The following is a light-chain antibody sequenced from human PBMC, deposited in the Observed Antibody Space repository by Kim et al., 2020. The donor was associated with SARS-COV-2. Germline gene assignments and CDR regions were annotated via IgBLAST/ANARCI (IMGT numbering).Light chain of an antibody. Sequence: QSVLTQSPSTSGTPGQRVTISCSGSSSNIGRHFVNWFQQLPGTAPKVFIYNDYQRPSGVPDRFSGSRSGTSASLAISGLQSEDEADYYCATWDVSLEAWVFGGGTQLTVL. V-gene: IGLV1-44*01. CDR3: ATWDVSLEAWV. CDR2: NDY. J-gene: IGLJ3*02. CDR1: SSNIGRHF.